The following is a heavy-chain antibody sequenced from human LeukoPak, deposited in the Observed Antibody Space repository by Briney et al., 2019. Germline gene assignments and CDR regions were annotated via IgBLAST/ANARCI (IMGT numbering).Heavy chain of an antibody. CDR2: IWSDSSHK. D-gene: IGHD3-3*01. J-gene: IGHJ4*02. CDR3: ASGGLYDFWSGYYTPFDY. Sequence: GGSLRLSCAASGFTFSSYGMHWIRQAPGKGLEWVAVIWSDSSHKYYVDSMKGRCTISRDNSKNTLYLQMNSLRVEDTAMYYCASGGLYDFWSGYYTPFDYWGQGTLVTVSS. V-gene: IGHV3-33*01. CDR1: GFTFSSYG.